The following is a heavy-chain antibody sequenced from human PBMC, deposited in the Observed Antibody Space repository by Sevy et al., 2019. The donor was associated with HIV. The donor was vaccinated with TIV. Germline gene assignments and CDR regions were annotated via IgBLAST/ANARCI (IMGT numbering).Heavy chain of an antibody. V-gene: IGHV3-74*01. Sequence: GGSLRLSCAVSGFTVNNYWMNWVRQAPGKGLVWVSRIQSDGSSTSYADYSISYADSVKGRFTISRDNAKNTLYLQMNSLRAEDTAVYYCARGNGNSRGRFYMDVWGKGTTVTVSS. CDR1: GFTVNNYW. J-gene: IGHJ6*03. CDR2: IQSDGSST. CDR3: ARGNGNSRGRFYMDV. D-gene: IGHD6-13*01.